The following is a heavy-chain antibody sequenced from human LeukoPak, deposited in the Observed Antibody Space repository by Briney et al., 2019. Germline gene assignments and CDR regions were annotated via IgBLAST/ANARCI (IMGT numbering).Heavy chain of an antibody. J-gene: IGHJ5*02. D-gene: IGHD2-2*01. CDR1: GGSISSSSYY. Sequence: SETLSLTCTVSGGSISSSSYYWGWIRQPPGKGLEWIGSIYYSGSTYYNSSLKSRVTISVDTSKNQFSLKLSSVTAADTAVYYCARLPVLGYCSSTSCYDLNWFDPWGQGTLVTVSS. V-gene: IGHV4-39*01. CDR3: ARLPVLGYCSSTSCYDLNWFDP. CDR2: IYYSGST.